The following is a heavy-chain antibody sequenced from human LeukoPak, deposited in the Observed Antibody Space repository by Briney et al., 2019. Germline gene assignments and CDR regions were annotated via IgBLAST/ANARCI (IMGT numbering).Heavy chain of an antibody. J-gene: IGHJ4*02. V-gene: IGHV1-69*05. CDR2: IIPIFGTA. Sequence: VASVKVSCKASGGTFSSYAISWVRQAPGQGLEWMGRIIPIFGTANYAQKFQGRVTITTDESTSTAYMELSSLRSEDTAVYYCARSELRQQLVDYWGQGTLSPSPQ. CDR1: GGTFSSYA. CDR3: ARSELRQQLVDY. D-gene: IGHD6-13*01.